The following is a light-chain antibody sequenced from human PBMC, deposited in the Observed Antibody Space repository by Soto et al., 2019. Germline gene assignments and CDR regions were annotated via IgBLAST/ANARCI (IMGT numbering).Light chain of an antibody. CDR2: EDN. Sequence: NFMLTQPHSVSASPGKTVTISCTRRSGSIASNYVQWYQQRPGSAPTTVIYEDNQRPSGVPDRFSGSIDSSSNSASLTISGLKTEDEADYYCQSYDSSSLYVFGTGTKVTVL. CDR1: SGSIASNY. V-gene: IGLV6-57*04. J-gene: IGLJ1*01. CDR3: QSYDSSSLYV.